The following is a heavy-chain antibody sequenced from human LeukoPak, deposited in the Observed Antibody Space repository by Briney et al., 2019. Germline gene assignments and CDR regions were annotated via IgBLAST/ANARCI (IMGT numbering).Heavy chain of an antibody. V-gene: IGHV1-2*02. CDR2: INPNSGGT. D-gene: IGHD6-25*01. CDR3: ARGLIAAAGRYDQ. Sequence: ASVKVSCKASGYTFTGYYMHWVRQAPGQGLEWMGWINPNSGGTNYAQKFQGRVTMTRDTSISTVYMELNKLISDDTAVYYCARGLIAAAGRYDQWGQGTLVTISS. J-gene: IGHJ4*02. CDR1: GYTFTGYY.